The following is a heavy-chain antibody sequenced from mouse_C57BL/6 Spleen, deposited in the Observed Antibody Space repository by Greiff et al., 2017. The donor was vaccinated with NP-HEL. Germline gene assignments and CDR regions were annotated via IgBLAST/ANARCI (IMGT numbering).Heavy chain of an antibody. V-gene: IGHV5-17*01. D-gene: IGHD4-1*01. CDR3: ARNLGPYYAMDY. Sequence: EVQLVESGGGLVKPGGSLKLSCAASGFTFSDYGMHWVRQAPEKGLEWVAYISSGSSTIYYADTVKGRFTISRDNAKNTLFLQMTSLRSEDTAMYYCARNLGPYYAMDYCGQRTSVTVSS. J-gene: IGHJ4*01. CDR1: GFTFSDYG. CDR2: ISSGSSTI.